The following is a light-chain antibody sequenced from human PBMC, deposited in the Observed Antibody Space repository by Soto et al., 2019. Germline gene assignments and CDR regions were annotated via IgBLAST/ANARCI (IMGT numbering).Light chain of an antibody. J-gene: IGKJ5*01. CDR1: QSISRN. V-gene: IGKV1-39*01. Sequence: DIQMTQSPSSLSASVGDRVTITCRASQSISRNLNWYQHKPGKAPKLLIYAGSSLQNGVPSRFSGGGSGTEFTLSISSLQPEDFGTYYCQQSYTTASITFGQGTRLEMK. CDR2: AGS. CDR3: QQSYTTASIT.